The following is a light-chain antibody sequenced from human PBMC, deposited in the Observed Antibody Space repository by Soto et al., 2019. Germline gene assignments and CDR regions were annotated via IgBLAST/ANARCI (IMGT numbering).Light chain of an antibody. J-gene: IGKJ3*01. Sequence: EIVLTQSPGTLSLSPGERATLSCRASQSVSKNYLAWYQQKPGQAPTLLIYSASSRATGIPDRFSGSVSGTDFTLTISRLEPEDFAVYYCQQYGSSPSTFGPGTKVDIK. V-gene: IGKV3-20*01. CDR3: QQYGSSPST. CDR1: QSVSKNY. CDR2: SAS.